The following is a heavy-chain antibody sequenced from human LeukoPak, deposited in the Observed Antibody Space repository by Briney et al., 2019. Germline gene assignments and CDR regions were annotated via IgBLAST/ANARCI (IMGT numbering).Heavy chain of an antibody. D-gene: IGHD6-13*01. J-gene: IGHJ4*02. CDR2: ISYDGSNK. Sequence: QPGGSLRLSCAASGFTFSSYGMHWVRQAPGKGLEWVAVISYDGSNKYYADSVKGRFTISRDNSKNTLYLQMNSLRAEDTAVYYCAKYAVGIAAAWGQGTLVTVSS. V-gene: IGHV3-30*18. CDR3: AKYAVGIAAA. CDR1: GFTFSSYG.